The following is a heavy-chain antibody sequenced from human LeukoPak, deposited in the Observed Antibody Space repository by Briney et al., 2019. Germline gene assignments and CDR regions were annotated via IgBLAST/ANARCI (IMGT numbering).Heavy chain of an antibody. CDR2: ISSSSSYI. CDR1: GFTFSRYS. D-gene: IGHD2-21*02. J-gene: IGHJ3*01. CDR3: SRTFVVVTAEDAFDF. V-gene: IGHV3-21*01. Sequence: GGSLRLSCAASGFTFSRYSINWVRQAPGRGLEWVSSISSSSSYIYYADSVKGRFTISRDNAKNSLYLQMNRLTSEDTAVYYCSRTFVVVTAEDAFDFGGQPTMVTVSS.